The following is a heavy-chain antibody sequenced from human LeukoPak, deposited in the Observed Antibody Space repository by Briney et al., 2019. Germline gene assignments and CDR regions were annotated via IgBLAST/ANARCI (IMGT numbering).Heavy chain of an antibody. CDR3: ASRADCSSTSCPYYYYYYGMDV. J-gene: IGHJ6*02. V-gene: IGHV4-39*01. CDR2: IYYSGST. CDR1: GGSISSSSYY. D-gene: IGHD2-2*01. Sequence: PSETLSLTCTVSGGSISSSSYYWGWIRQPPGKGLEWIGSIYYSGSTYYNPSLKSRVTISVDTSRNQSSLKLSSVTAADTAVYYCASRADCSSTSCPYYYYYYGMDVWGQGTTVTVSS.